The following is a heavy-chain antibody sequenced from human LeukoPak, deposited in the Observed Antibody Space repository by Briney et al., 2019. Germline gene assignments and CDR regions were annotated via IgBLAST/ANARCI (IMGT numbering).Heavy chain of an antibody. D-gene: IGHD5-12*01. Sequence: PSETLSLTCAVYGGSFSGYYWSWIRQPPGKGLEWIGSIYYSGNTYYNPSLKSRVTISVDTSKNQFSLKLSSVTAADTAVYYCARRAGYGTYFDYWGQGTLVTVSS. CDR3: ARRAGYGTYFDY. V-gene: IGHV4-34*01. CDR2: IYYSGNT. CDR1: GGSFSGYY. J-gene: IGHJ4*02.